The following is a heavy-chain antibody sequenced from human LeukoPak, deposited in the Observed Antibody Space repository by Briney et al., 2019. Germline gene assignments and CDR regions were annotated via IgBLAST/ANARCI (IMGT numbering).Heavy chain of an antibody. Sequence: GGSLRLSCAASGFTFSSYGMHWVRQAPGKGLEWVAVLSYDGSNNYADSVKGRFTISRDNSKNTLYLQMKSLRAEDTAVYYCAKERGETVAGTVYFQHWGQGTLVTVSS. CDR3: AKERGETVAGTVYFQH. D-gene: IGHD6-19*01. V-gene: IGHV3-30*18. CDR2: LSYDGSN. J-gene: IGHJ1*01. CDR1: GFTFSSYG.